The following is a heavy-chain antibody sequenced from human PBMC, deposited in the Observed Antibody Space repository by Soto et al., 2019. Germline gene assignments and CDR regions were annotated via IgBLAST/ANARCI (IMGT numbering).Heavy chain of an antibody. Sequence: GGSLRLSCAASGFTFSSYAMSWVRQAPGKGLEWVSAISGSDGSTYYADSVKGRFTVSRDNSKNTLYLQMNSLRAEDTAVYYCAKLPPYDFWSGYPYFDYWGQGTLVTVSS. CDR2: ISGSDGST. CDR1: GFTFSSYA. D-gene: IGHD3-3*01. J-gene: IGHJ4*02. V-gene: IGHV3-23*01. CDR3: AKLPPYDFWSGYPYFDY.